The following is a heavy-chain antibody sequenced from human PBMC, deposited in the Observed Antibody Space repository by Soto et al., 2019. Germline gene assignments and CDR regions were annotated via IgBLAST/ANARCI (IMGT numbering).Heavy chain of an antibody. CDR2: IKSKTDGGTT. J-gene: IGHJ3*02. D-gene: IGHD4-17*01. Sequence: GGSLRLSCAASGFTFSNAWMSWVRQAPGKGLEWVGRIKSKTDGGTTDYAAPVKGRFTISRDDSKNTLYLQMNSLKTEDTAVYYCTTNVRLRLDAFDIWGQGTMVTVSS. CDR3: TTNVRLRLDAFDI. V-gene: IGHV3-15*01. CDR1: GFTFSNAW.